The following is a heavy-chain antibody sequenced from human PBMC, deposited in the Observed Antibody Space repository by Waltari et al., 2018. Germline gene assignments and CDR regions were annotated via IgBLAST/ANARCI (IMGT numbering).Heavy chain of an antibody. Sequence: EVQLVESGGGLIQPGGSLRLSCAASGFTVSSNYMSWVRQAPGKGLEWVSVSYSGGSTYYADSVKGRFTIARDNSKNTLYIQMNSLRAEDTAVYYCARDKTVSYYYYYGMDVWGQGTTVTVSS. J-gene: IGHJ6*02. CDR2: SYSGGST. V-gene: IGHV3-53*01. CDR3: ARDKTVSYYYYYGMDV. CDR1: GFTVSSNY. D-gene: IGHD4-17*01.